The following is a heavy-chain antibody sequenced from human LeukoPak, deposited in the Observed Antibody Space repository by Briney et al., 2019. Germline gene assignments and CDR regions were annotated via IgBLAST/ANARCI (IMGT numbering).Heavy chain of an antibody. CDR3: ARAVTSIFGVVKRFYYFDY. CDR1: GFTVSSNY. CDR2: IYSGGST. V-gene: IGHV3-53*01. D-gene: IGHD3-3*01. Sequence: PGGSLRLSCAASGFTVSSNYMSWVRQAPGKGLEWVSVIYSGGSTYYADSVKGRFTISRDNSKNTLYLQMSSLRAEDTAVYYCARAVTSIFGVVKRFYYFDYWGQGTLVTVSS. J-gene: IGHJ4*02.